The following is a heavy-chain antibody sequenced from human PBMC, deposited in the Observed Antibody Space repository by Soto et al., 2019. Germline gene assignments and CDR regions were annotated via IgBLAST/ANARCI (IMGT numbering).Heavy chain of an antibody. J-gene: IGHJ4*02. D-gene: IGHD3-16*01. Sequence: GWSLRLACSSSVFTFISYAMHWVRRAPGKGLEWVSIISASGYSAYYGGAVKGRFTTSRDNSRSTLYLQMIGLRAEDTAVYYCAKGDLLWDPFDLWGQGTLVTVSS. CDR1: VFTFISYA. CDR2: ISASGYSA. V-gene: IGHV3-23*01. CDR3: AKGDLLWDPFDL.